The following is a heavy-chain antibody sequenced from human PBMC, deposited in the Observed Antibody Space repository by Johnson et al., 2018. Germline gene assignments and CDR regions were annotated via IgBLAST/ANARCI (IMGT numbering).Heavy chain of an antibody. J-gene: IGHJ3*02. D-gene: IGHD1-26*01. CDR2: FSCSRDSL. Sequence: VQLQESGGGFLQPGRSLRPSCAGTGCIFDGSAIDWVRQGPGKGLEWVSGFSCSRDSLAYADSVKGRFTISRDNAKNSLYLQMNSLRAEDTAFYYCAKDFASGEIPDDDGFDIWGQGTMVTVSS. V-gene: IGHV3-9*01. CDR1: GCIFDGSA. CDR3: AKDFASGEIPDDDGFDI.